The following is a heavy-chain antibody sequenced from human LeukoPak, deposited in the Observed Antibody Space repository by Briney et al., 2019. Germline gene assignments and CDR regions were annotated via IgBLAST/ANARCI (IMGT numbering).Heavy chain of an antibody. D-gene: IGHD2-8*01. CDR2: INHSGST. CDR3: ARPGWYCTNGVCYDY. Sequence: SETLSLTCAVYDGSFSGYYWSWIRQPPGKGLEWIGEINHSGSTNYNPSLKSRVTISVDTSKNQFSLKLSSVTAADTAVYYCARPGWYCTNGVCYDYWGQGTLVTVSS. V-gene: IGHV4-34*01. J-gene: IGHJ4*02. CDR1: DGSFSGYY.